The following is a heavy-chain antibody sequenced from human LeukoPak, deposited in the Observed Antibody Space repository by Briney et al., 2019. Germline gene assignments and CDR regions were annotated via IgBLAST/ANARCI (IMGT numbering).Heavy chain of an antibody. J-gene: IGHJ4*02. CDR1: GFTFSNAW. CDR3: TRGVTDY. CDR2: ISGSGGST. Sequence: PGGSLRLSCAASGFTFSNAWMSWVRQAPGKGLEWFSAISGSGGSTYYADSVKGRFTISRDNSKNTLYLQMNSLRAEDTAVYYCTRGVTDYWGQGTLVTVSS. D-gene: IGHD3-10*01. V-gene: IGHV3-23*01.